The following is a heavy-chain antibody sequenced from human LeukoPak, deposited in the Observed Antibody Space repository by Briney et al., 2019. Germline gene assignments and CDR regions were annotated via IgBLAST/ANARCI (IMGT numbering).Heavy chain of an antibody. V-gene: IGHV1-46*01. J-gene: IGHJ4*02. D-gene: IGHD6-13*01. CDR1: GYTFTSNY. Sequence: GASVKVSCKAFGYTFTSNYMHWVRQAPGQGPEWMGVISPSGGSTTYAQKFQGRVTLTRDMSTSTDYLELSSLRSEDTAVYYCARVSPGIAAAGTFDYWGQGTLVTVSS. CDR2: ISPSGGST. CDR3: ARVSPGIAAAGTFDY.